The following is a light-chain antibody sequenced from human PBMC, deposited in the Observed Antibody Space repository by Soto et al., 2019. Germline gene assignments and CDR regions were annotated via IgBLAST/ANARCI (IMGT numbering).Light chain of an antibody. Sequence: QSVLTQPPSVSAAPGQKVTISCSGSSSNIGNNYVYWYQQLPGTAPKLLIYDNNKRPSGIPDRFSGSKSRTSATLGITGLQTGDEADYYCGTWDSSLSAVVFGGGTKLTVL. CDR1: SSNIGNNY. CDR3: GTWDSSLSAVV. V-gene: IGLV1-51*01. J-gene: IGLJ2*01. CDR2: DNN.